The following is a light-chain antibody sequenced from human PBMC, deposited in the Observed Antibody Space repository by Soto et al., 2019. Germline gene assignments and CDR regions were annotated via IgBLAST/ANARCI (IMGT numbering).Light chain of an antibody. CDR3: VQDYNYPRT. CDR2: TAS. J-gene: IGKJ1*01. V-gene: IGKV1-6*01. CDR1: QGIRVD. Sequence: AIQMTQSPSSLSASVGDRVSITCRASQGIRVDLSWYQQKPGKAPKLLIHTASLLQSGVPSRFSGVGFGTEFTLTISSLQPEDFATYYCVQDYNYPRTFGQGTKVDIK.